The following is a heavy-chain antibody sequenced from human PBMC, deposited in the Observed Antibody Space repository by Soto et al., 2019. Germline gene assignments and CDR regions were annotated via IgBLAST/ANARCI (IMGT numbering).Heavy chain of an antibody. J-gene: IGHJ6*03. Sequence: QVQLVQSGAEVKKPGSSVKVSCKASGGTFSNHTISWVRQAPGQGLEWMGRIIPILGVANYAQKFQGRVTITADKSTTTAYMEPSSLRAAETAVYYCARGAESGTVTAGYYYYVDVWGKGTTVTVSS. D-gene: IGHD4-17*01. CDR3: ARGAESGTVTAGYYYYVDV. CDR1: GGTFSNHT. CDR2: IIPILGVA. V-gene: IGHV1-69*04.